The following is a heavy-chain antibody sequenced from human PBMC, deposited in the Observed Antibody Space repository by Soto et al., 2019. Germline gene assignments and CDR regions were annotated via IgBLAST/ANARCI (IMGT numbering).Heavy chain of an antibody. V-gene: IGHV1-18*01. CDR2: ISAYNGNT. CDR3: ASARRGYCSSTSCYRAFDI. CDR1: GYTFTSYG. J-gene: IGHJ3*02. Sequence: GASVKVSCKASGYTFTSYGISWVRQAPGQGLEWMGWISAYNGNTNYAQKLQGRVTMTTDTSTSTAYMELRSLRSDDTAVYYCASARRGYCSSTSCYRAFDIWGQGTMVTVSS. D-gene: IGHD2-2*01.